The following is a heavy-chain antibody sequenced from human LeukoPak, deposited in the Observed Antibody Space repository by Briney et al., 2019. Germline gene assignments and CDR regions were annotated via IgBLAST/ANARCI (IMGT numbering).Heavy chain of an antibody. CDR1: GFTFSSYE. V-gene: IGHV3-48*03. D-gene: IGHD6-13*01. J-gene: IGHJ4*02. CDR3: ARDHSSSWTFDY. Sequence: GGSLRLSCAASGFTFSSYEMNWVRLAPGKGLEWVSYISRSSSILYYADSVKGRFTISRDNAKNSLYLQMNSLRDEDTAVYYCARDHSSSWTFDYWGQGTLVTVSS. CDR2: ISRSSSIL.